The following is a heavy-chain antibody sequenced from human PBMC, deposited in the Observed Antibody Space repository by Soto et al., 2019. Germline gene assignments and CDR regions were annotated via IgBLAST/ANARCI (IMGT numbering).Heavy chain of an antibody. CDR1: GGSISSGGYY. Sequence: SETLSLTCTVSGGSISSGGYYWSWIRQHPGKGLEWIGYIYYSGSTYYNPSLKSRVTISVDTSKNQFSLKLSSVTAADTAVYYCARAGYCSGGSCYGSLYYYYMDVWGKGTTVTVSS. V-gene: IGHV4-31*03. CDR2: IYYSGST. D-gene: IGHD2-15*01. J-gene: IGHJ6*03. CDR3: ARAGYCSGGSCYGSLYYYYMDV.